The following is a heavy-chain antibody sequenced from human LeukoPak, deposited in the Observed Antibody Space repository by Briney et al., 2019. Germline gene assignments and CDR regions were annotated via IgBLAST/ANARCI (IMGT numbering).Heavy chain of an antibody. V-gene: IGHV1-8*01. Sequence: ASVKVSCKASGYTFTSYDINWVRQAPGQGLEWMGWMNPNSGNTGYAQKFQGRVTMTRNTSISTAYMELSSLRSEDTAVYYCARAYYGSGSYHYWGQGTLVTVSS. CDR1: GYTFTSYD. J-gene: IGHJ4*02. D-gene: IGHD3-10*01. CDR3: ARAYYGSGSYHY. CDR2: MNPNSGNT.